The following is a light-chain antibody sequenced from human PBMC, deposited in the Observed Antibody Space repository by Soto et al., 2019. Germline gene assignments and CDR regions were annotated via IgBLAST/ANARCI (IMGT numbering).Light chain of an antibody. CDR1: HSLSSSQ. J-gene: IGKJ1*01. V-gene: IGKV3D-20*02. CDR2: AAS. Sequence: DIVLTQSPVTLSLSPGERATLSWRASHSLSSSQLAWYQQSPGQAPRLLIYAASTRATGIPPRFSGSGSGTEFTLTISNLEPEDFAVYYCQQHSHWPPWTFGQGTKVDIK. CDR3: QQHSHWPPWT.